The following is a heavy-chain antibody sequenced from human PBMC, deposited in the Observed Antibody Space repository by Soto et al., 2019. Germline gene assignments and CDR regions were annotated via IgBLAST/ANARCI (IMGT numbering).Heavy chain of an antibody. CDR2: INAGNGNT. V-gene: IGHV1-3*01. J-gene: IGHJ4*02. CDR3: ARVIGGLYYFDY. CDR1: GYTFTSYA. Sequence: QVQLVQSGAEVKKPGASVKVSCKASGYTFTSYAMHWVRQAPGQRLEWMGWINAGNGNTKYSQKFQGRVTITRDTSASTAYMELSSLRSEDTAVYYCARVIGGLYYFDYLGQGTLVTFSS. D-gene: IGHD3-16*01.